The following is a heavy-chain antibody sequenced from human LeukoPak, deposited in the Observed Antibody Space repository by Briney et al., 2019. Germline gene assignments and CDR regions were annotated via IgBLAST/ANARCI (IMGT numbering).Heavy chain of an antibody. V-gene: IGHV4-4*07. CDR3: ARALDSSSGYDERYYYYYYAMDV. D-gene: IGHD5-12*01. J-gene: IGHJ6*02. Sequence: SETLSLTCTVSGGSISSYYWSWIRQPAGKGLEWIGRIYTSGSTNYNPSLKSRVTMSVDTSKNQFSLKLSSVTAADTAVYYCARALDSSSGYDERYYYYYYAMDVWGQGTTVTVSS. CDR1: GGSISSYY. CDR2: IYTSGST.